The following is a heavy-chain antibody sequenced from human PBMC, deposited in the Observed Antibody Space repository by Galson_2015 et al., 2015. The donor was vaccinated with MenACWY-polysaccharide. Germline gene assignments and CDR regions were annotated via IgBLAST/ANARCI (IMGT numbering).Heavy chain of an antibody. V-gene: IGHV3-30-3*01. CDR1: GFTFSTYA. CDR2: ISYDGSNK. CDR3: ARAYCDRTTCYGMDV. D-gene: IGHD2-2*01. J-gene: IGHJ6*02. Sequence: SLRLSCAASGFTFSTYAIHWVRQAPGKGLEWVAVISYDGSNKYFADSVMGRFTISRDNSRNTLYLQMNSLTLEDTAEYYCARAYCDRTTCYGMDVWGQGTTVTVSS.